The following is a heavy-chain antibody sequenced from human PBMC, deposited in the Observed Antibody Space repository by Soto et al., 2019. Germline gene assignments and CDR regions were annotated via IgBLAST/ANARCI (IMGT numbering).Heavy chain of an antibody. V-gene: IGHV5-51*01. CDR3: ARYPTLTDYFFHGMDV. CDR1: GYTFTNYC. D-gene: IGHD4-17*01. Sequence: PGESLKISCKGSGYTFTNYCIVWVPQIPWKGLEWMGIIYPGDSDTRYSPSFQGQVTISADRSISTAYLQWSSLKASDTGMYYCARYPTLTDYFFHGMDVWGQGTTVTVSS. CDR2: IYPGDSDT. J-gene: IGHJ6*02.